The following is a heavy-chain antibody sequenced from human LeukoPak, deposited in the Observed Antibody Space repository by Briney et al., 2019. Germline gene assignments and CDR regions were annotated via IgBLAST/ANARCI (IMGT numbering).Heavy chain of an antibody. CDR1: GGSFSGYC. CDR3: ARGPYDFWSGRRSYFDY. D-gene: IGHD3-3*01. J-gene: IGHJ4*02. Sequence: SETLSLTCAVYGGSFSGYCWSWIRQPPGKGLEWIGEINHSGSTNYNPSLKSRVTISVDTSKNQFSLKLSSVTAADTAVYYCARGPYDFWSGRRSYFDYWGQGTLVTVSS. V-gene: IGHV4-34*01. CDR2: INHSGST.